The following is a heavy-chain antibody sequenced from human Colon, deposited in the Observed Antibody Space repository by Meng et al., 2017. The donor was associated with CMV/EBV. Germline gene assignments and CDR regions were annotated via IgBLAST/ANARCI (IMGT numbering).Heavy chain of an antibody. CDR1: GFTFNTVG. CDR3: AKDRGIAEAGTRNYYFDS. CDR2: MRYDGSRE. J-gene: IGHJ4*02. D-gene: IGHD6-13*01. V-gene: IGHV3-30*02. Sequence: GESLKISCTASGFTFNTVGMHWVRQAPGKGLEWVAFMRYDGSREYLIDSVKGRFTVSRDNSKTTLYLQMNSLRAEDTAVYFCAKDRGIAEAGTRNYYFDSWGPGTLVTVSS.